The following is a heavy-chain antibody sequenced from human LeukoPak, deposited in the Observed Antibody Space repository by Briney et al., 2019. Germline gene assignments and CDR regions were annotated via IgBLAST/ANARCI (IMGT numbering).Heavy chain of an antibody. CDR1: GITFDDHA. Sequence: PGRSLRLSCAASGITFDDHAMHWVRQGSGKGLEWVSGISWNSGSIGYADSVKGRFTISRDNTKNTLYRQMNSLRAEDTALYYCAKGLFGDIDWYFDLWGRGTLVTVSS. J-gene: IGHJ2*01. CDR3: AKGLFGDIDWYFDL. V-gene: IGHV3-9*01. D-gene: IGHD3-10*01. CDR2: ISWNSGSI.